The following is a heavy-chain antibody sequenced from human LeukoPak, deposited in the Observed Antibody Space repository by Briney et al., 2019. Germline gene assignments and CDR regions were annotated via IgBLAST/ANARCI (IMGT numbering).Heavy chain of an antibody. D-gene: IGHD3-22*01. Sequence: PGGSLRLSCAASGFTFSNAWMSWVRQAPGKGLEWVGRIKSKTDGGTTDYAAPVKGRFTISRDDSKNTLYLQMNSLRAEDTALYYCAKDIKGYYDSSGYYSYWGQGTLVTVSS. V-gene: IGHV3-15*05. CDR1: GFTFSNAW. CDR2: IKSKTDGGTT. CDR3: AKDIKGYYDSSGYYSY. J-gene: IGHJ4*02.